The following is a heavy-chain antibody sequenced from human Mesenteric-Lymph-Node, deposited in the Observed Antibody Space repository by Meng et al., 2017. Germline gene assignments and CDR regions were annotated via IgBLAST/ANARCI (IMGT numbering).Heavy chain of an antibody. J-gene: IGHJ5*02. CDR3: ARNWGTGDSWFDP. CDR2: INHSGST. D-gene: IGHD7-27*01. Sequence: QEQLNQWGAGLLKPSETLSLTCAVYGGSFSDYYWTWIRQPPGKGLEWIGGINHSGSTNYNPSLKSRVTISVETSKNQFSLKLTSVTAADTAVYYCARNWGTGDSWFDPWGPGTLVTVSS. CDR1: GGSFSDYY. V-gene: IGHV4-34*01.